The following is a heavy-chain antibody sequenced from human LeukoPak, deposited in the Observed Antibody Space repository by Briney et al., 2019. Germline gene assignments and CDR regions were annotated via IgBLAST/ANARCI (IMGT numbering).Heavy chain of an antibody. D-gene: IGHD2-15*01. CDR3: ARDRWGYCSGGSCYSKNWFDP. CDR2: ISYSGST. V-gene: IGHV4-59*01. Sequence: SETLSLTCTVSGGSISSYYWSWIRQPPGKGLEWIGYISYSGSTNYNPSLKSRVTISVDTSKNQFSLKLSSVTAADPAVYYCARDRWGYCSGGSCYSKNWFDPWGQGTLVTVSS. CDR1: GGSISSYY. J-gene: IGHJ5*02.